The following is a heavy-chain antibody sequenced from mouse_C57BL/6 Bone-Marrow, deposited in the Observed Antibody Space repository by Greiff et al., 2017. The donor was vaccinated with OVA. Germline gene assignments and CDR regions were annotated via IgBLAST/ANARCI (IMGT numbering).Heavy chain of an antibody. D-gene: IGHD2-4*01. CDR2: IWSGGST. J-gene: IGHJ3*01. CDR3: ARPSYDSWFAY. CDR1: GFSLTSYG. V-gene: IGHV2-2*01. Sequence: QVQLQQSGPGLVQPSQSLSITCTVSGFSLTSYGVHWVRQSPGKGLEWLGVIWSGGSTDYNAAFISRLSISKDNSKSQVFFKMNSQQADDTAIYYCARPSYDSWFAYWGQGTLVTVSA.